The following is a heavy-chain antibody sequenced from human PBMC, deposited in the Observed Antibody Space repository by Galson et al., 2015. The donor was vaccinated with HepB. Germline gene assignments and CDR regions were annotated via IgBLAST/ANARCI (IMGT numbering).Heavy chain of an antibody. V-gene: IGHV3-7*01. J-gene: IGHJ4*02. Sequence: SLRLSCAASGFTFSSSWMSWVRQAPGKGLEWVANIKEDGSDKYYVDSVKGRFTISRDNAKNSLYLQMNSLRAEDTAVYYCARWSSGSYLDHWGQGTLVTVSS. D-gene: IGHD3-10*01. CDR1: GFTFSSSW. CDR2: IKEDGSDK. CDR3: ARWSSGSYLDH.